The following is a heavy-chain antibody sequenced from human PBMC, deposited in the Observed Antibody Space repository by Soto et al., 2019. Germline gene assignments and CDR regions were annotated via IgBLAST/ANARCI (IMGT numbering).Heavy chain of an antibody. J-gene: IGHJ4*02. Sequence: QAQLVQSGAEVSKPGASVKVSCKASGYAFLNYGISWVRQAPGQGLERMGWISPYNGNRNSAEDFQGRLSLTTDTSTTTAYMELRGLRPDDTAVYFCARDFGDLTGNVVKGDIDCWGQGTLVTVSP. D-gene: IGHD3-9*01. CDR2: ISPYNGNR. CDR3: ARDFGDLTGNVVKGDIDC. CDR1: GYAFLNYG. V-gene: IGHV1-18*04.